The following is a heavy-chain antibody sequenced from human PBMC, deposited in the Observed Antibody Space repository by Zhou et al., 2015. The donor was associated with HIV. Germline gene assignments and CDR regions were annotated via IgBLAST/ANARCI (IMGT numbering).Heavy chain of an antibody. Sequence: QVQLVQSGAELRKPESSVRVSCRTYGAAFNTFNINWIRQAPGRGLEWMGGIIPVFDTADYAQKFQGRVTITADKSTSTAYMDLSSLRSKDTAVYYCAREAWGSWYFDLWGRGTLVTVSS. CDR2: IIPVFDTA. CDR1: GAAFNTFN. V-gene: IGHV1-69*06. D-gene: IGHD7-27*01. J-gene: IGHJ2*01. CDR3: AREAWGSWYFDL.